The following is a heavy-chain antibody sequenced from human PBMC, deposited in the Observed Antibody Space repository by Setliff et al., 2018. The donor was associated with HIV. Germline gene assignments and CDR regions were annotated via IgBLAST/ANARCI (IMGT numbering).Heavy chain of an antibody. CDR3: ARSIYGSGTYPLDI. J-gene: IGHJ4*02. CDR1: GFRVTDTY. D-gene: IGHD3-10*01. V-gene: IGHV4-34*08. Sequence: PGGSLRLSCEASGFRVTDTYMAWVRQAPGKGLEWVGQVNRDGGAHYNPSLMSRVTLSIDRSKNQFALEVNSMTAADAAVYYCARSIYGSGTYPLDIWSQGTLVTVSS. CDR2: VNRDGGA.